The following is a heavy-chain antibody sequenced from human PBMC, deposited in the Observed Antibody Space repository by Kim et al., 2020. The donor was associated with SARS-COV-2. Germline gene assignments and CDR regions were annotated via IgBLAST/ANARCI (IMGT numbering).Heavy chain of an antibody. CDR3: ASEGITIFGVVIND. Sequence: NPTRRSRVTISVDTSKNHFSLKLSSVTAADTAVYYCASEGITIFGVVINDWGQGTLVTVSS. V-gene: IGHV4-39*07. D-gene: IGHD3-3*01. J-gene: IGHJ4*02.